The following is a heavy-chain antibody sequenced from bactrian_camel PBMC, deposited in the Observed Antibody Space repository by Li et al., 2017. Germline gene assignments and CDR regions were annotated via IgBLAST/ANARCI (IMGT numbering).Heavy chain of an antibody. D-gene: IGHD2*01. CDR1: GYAVSPYS. CDR2: ISVDGTT. CDR3: AASSTRWCGSSFLQRDYNY. J-gene: IGHJ4*01. V-gene: IGHV3S42*01. Sequence: VQLVESGGGSVQAGGSLRLSCTVSGYAVSPYSMGWFRQAPGKEREGVAAISVDGTTSYADSVKGRFTISRDNAMNTLSLQMNNLRPEDTGVYYCAASSTRWCGSSFLQRDYNYWGQGTQVTVS.